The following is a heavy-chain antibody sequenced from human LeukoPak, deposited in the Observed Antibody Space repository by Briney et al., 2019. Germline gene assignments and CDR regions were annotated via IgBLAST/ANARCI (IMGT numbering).Heavy chain of an antibody. D-gene: IGHD3-3*01. V-gene: IGHV1-24*01. CDR2: FDPEDGET. Sequence: ASVKVSCKVSGYTLTELSMHWVRQAPGKGLEWMGGFDPEDGETIYAQKFQGRITMTEDTSTDTAYMELSSLRSEDTAVYYCATVGKLRFLEWLGYWGQGTLVTVSS. J-gene: IGHJ4*02. CDR1: GYTLTELS. CDR3: ATVGKLRFLEWLGY.